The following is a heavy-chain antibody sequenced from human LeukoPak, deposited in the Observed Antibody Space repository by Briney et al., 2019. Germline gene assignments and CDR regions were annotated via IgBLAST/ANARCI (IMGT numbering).Heavy chain of an antibody. J-gene: IGHJ4*02. Sequence: GGSLRLSCEVSGIIFSGYGIHWVRQAPGKGLEWVAFIRYDGTNKYYADSVKGRFTISRDNSNNTLYLQMNSLRVEDTAVYYCAKVGSGWYGVDDWGQGALLTVSS. CDR1: GIIFSGYG. CDR3: AKVGSGWYGVDD. V-gene: IGHV3-30*02. CDR2: IRYDGTNK. D-gene: IGHD6-19*01.